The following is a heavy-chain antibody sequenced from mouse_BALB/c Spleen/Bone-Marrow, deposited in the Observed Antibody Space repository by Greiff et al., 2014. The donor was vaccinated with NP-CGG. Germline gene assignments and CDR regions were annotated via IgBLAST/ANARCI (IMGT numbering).Heavy chain of an antibody. D-gene: IGHD1-1*02. CDR3: ARDGNYAMDY. Sequence: VQLQQSGPGLVKPSQTVSLTCTVTGISITTGNYRWSWIRQFPGNKLEWIGYIYYSGTITYNPSLTSRTTITRDTSKNQFFLEMSSLTAEDTATYYCARDGNYAMDYWGQGTSVTVSS. J-gene: IGHJ4*01. V-gene: IGHV3-5*02. CDR1: GISITTGNYR. CDR2: IYYSGTI.